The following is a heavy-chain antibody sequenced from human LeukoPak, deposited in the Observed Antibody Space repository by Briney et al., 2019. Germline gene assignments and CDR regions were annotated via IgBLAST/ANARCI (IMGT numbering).Heavy chain of an antibody. CDR2: IDGSGGST. Sequence: GGSLRLSCAASGFTFSSYAMSWVRQSPGKGLEWVSAIDGSGGSTYYADSVKGRFTISRDNSKNTLYLQMISLRAEDTAVYYCARHVSSSWSYYYYYYMDVWGKGTTVTVSS. D-gene: IGHD6-13*01. V-gene: IGHV3-23*01. CDR1: GFTFSSYA. J-gene: IGHJ6*03. CDR3: ARHVSSSWSYYYYYYMDV.